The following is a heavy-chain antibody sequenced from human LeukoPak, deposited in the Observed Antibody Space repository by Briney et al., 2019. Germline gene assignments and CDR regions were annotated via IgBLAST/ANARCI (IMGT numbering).Heavy chain of an antibody. CDR2: ISAYNGNT. Sequence: GASVKVSCKASGYTFTGYYIHWVRQAPGQGLEWVGWISAYNGNTNYAQKLQGRVTMTTDTSTSTAYMELRSLRSDDTAVYYCARECWSGYYLAPTNWFDPWGQGTLVTVSS. J-gene: IGHJ5*02. V-gene: IGHV1-18*04. D-gene: IGHD3-3*01. CDR1: GYTFTGYY. CDR3: ARECWSGYYLAPTNWFDP.